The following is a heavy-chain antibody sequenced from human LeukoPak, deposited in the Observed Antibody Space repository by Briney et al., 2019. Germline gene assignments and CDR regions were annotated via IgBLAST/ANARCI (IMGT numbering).Heavy chain of an antibody. D-gene: IGHD1-26*01. CDR3: ARGEWELLHFDY. Sequence: SETLSLTCTVSGGSISSYYWSWIRQPPGKGLEWIGYIYYSGSTNYNPSLKSRVTISVDTSKNQFSLKLSSVTATDTAVYYCARGEWELLHFDYWGQGTLVTVSS. J-gene: IGHJ4*02. V-gene: IGHV4-59*01. CDR2: IYYSGST. CDR1: GGSISSYY.